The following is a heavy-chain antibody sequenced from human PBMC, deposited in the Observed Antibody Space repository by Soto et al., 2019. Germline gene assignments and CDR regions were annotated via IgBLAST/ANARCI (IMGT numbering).Heavy chain of an antibody. V-gene: IGHV4-39*01. CDR2: IFYDGRT. D-gene: IGHD6-13*01. CDR3: VGFKPGTILSH. CDR1: GGSISSAPSY. Sequence: PSETLSLTSTVSGGSISSAPSYWAWIRQPPGKGLEWIGHIFYDGRTTYSPSLRSRVSISADTSKNQFSLKLSSMTAADAAVYFCVGFKPGTILSHWGQGTLVTSPQ. J-gene: IGHJ4*02.